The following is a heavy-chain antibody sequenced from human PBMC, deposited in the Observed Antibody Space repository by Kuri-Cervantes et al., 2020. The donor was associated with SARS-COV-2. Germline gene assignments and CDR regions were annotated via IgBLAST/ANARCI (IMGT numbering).Heavy chain of an antibody. J-gene: IGHJ4*02. CDR1: GFTFSSYA. CDR2: IKGGSGTT. D-gene: IGHD3-16*01. V-gene: IGHV3-23*01. CDR3: ARDLGVAPDF. Sequence: GESLKISCAASGFTFSSYAMSWVRQAPGKGLEWVSCIKGGSGTTYYAASVKGRSTVSRDNAKNTLYLLMSSLRVEDTAVYYCARDLGVAPDFWGQGTQVTVSS.